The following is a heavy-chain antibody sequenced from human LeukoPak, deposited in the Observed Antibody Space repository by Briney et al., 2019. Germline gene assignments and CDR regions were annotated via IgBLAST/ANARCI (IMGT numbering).Heavy chain of an antibody. D-gene: IGHD1-26*01. CDR1: GGSISSGGYY. J-gene: IGHJ4*02. Sequence: KPSETLSLTCTVSGGSISSGGYYWTWIRQHPGKGLEWIGYIYYSGSTYYNPSLKSRVTISVDTSKNQFSLRLSSVTAADTAVYYCARGGYSGPKLDYWGQGTLVTVSS. V-gene: IGHV4-31*03. CDR2: IYYSGST. CDR3: ARGGYSGPKLDY.